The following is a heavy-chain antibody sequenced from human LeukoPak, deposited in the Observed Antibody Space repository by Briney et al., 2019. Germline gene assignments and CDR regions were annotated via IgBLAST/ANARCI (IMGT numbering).Heavy chain of an antibody. CDR2: IIPIFGTA. Sequence: SVKVSCKASGGTFSSYAISWVRQAPGQGLEWMGGIIPIFGTANYAQKFQGRVTITADESTSTAYMELSSLRSEDTAVYYCARDRQSGSYYGEVSSLDWFDPWGQGTLVTVSS. V-gene: IGHV1-69*13. CDR1: GGTFSSYA. D-gene: IGHD1-26*01. J-gene: IGHJ5*02. CDR3: ARDRQSGSYYGEVSSLDWFDP.